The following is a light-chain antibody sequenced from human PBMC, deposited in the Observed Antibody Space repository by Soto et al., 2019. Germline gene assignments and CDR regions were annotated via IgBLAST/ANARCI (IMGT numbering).Light chain of an antibody. Sequence: DIQMTQSPSSLSASVGDRVTITCRASQGISNYLAWYQQKPGKVPKLLIYAAYTSQSGVPSRFSGSGSGTDFTVTISSLQPEDVATYSCQKYNSAPQTFGQGTKVEIK. CDR3: QKYNSAPQT. J-gene: IGKJ1*01. CDR1: QGISNY. CDR2: AAY. V-gene: IGKV1-27*01.